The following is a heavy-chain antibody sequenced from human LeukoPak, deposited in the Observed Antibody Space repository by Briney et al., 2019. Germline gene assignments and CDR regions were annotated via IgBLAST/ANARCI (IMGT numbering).Heavy chain of an antibody. J-gene: IGHJ4*02. V-gene: IGHV3-48*03. CDR1: GFTFSSYE. Sequence: PGGSLRLSCAASGFTFSSYEMNWVRQAPGKGLEWVSYISSSGSTIYYADSVKGRFTISRDNAKNSLYLQMNSLRAEDTAVYYCARDPYYYGSGSSGDFDYWGQGTLVTVSS. CDR2: ISSSGSTI. CDR3: ARDPYYYGSGSSGDFDY. D-gene: IGHD3-10*01.